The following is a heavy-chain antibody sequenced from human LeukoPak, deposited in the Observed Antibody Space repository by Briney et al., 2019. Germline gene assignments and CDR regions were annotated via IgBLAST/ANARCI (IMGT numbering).Heavy chain of an antibody. CDR2: LNQDGREK. CDR3: ARVGPFYSSGPNYDY. D-gene: IGHD6-19*01. Sequence: PGGSLRLSCAASGFIFTQYWMAGVRQAPGKGLEWVAKLNQDGREKYYMDSVKGRFTISRDNAKNSLYLQMNSLRVEDTAIYYCARVGPFYSSGPNYDYWGQGTLVPVSS. V-gene: IGHV3-7*01. CDR1: GFIFTQYW. J-gene: IGHJ4*02.